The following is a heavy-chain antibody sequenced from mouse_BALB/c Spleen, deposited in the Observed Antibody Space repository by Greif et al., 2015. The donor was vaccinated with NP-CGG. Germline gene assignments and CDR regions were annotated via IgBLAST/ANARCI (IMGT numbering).Heavy chain of an antibody. Sequence: VMLVESGPGLVQPSQSLSITCTVSGFSLTSYGVHWVRQSPGKGLEWLGVIWSGGSTDYNAAFISRLSISKDNSKSQVFFKMNSLQANDTAIYYCARRGDYDGTHAMDYWGQGTSVTVSS. CDR1: GFSLTSYG. V-gene: IGHV2-2*02. CDR3: ARRGDYDGTHAMDY. D-gene: IGHD2-4*01. CDR2: IWSGGST. J-gene: IGHJ4*01.